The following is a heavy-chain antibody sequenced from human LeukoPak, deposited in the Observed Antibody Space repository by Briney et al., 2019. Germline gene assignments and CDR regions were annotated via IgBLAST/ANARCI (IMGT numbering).Heavy chain of an antibody. CDR2: INTDGSNT. CDR1: GFTFSSYW. V-gene: IGHV3-74*01. Sequence: GGSLRLSCAASGFTFSSYWMHWVRQAPGKGLVWVSHINTDGSNTNYADSVKGRFTISRDNAKNTLYLQMNSLRADDTAMYYCARDQAAMVMDWGQGTLVTVSS. CDR3: ARDQAAMVMD. J-gene: IGHJ4*01. D-gene: IGHD5-18*01.